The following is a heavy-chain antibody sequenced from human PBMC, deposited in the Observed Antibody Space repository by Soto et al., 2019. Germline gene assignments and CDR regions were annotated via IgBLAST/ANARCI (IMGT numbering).Heavy chain of an antibody. CDR2: INPNSGAT. J-gene: IGHJ1*01. V-gene: IGHV1-2*02. D-gene: IGHD3-22*01. Sequence: ASVKVSCKTSGYSFTGYYIHWVRQAPGQGLEWMGWINPNSGATLYARKFQGRVIVSRDTSISTAFMELSSLSSDDTAVYYCARGPFNYDSSGYYVYWGQGTLVPVS. CDR3: ARGPFNYDSSGYYVY. CDR1: GYSFTGYY.